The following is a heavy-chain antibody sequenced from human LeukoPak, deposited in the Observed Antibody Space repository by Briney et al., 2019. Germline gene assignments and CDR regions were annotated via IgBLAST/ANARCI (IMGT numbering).Heavy chain of an antibody. CDR3: ARESANDYGDNHAGACLDY. CDR1: GFTFSSYA. CDR2: ISGSGGST. J-gene: IGHJ4*02. Sequence: GGSLRLSCAASGFTFSSYAMSWVRQAPGKGLEWVSAISGSGGSTYYADSMKGRFTISRDNSKNTLYLQMNSLRAEDTAVYYCARESANDYGDNHAGACLDYWGQGNLVTVSS. V-gene: IGHV3-23*01. D-gene: IGHD4-17*01.